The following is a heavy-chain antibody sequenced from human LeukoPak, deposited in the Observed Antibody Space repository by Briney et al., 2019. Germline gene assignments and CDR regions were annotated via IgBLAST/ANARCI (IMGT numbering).Heavy chain of an antibody. Sequence: PGGSLRLSCAASGFTFSSYSMNWVRQAPGKGLEWVSSISSSSSYIYYADSVKGRFTISRDNAKNSLYLQMNSLRAEDTAVYYCASSGFGELGRFDYWGQGTLVTVSS. V-gene: IGHV3-21*01. CDR2: ISSSSSYI. CDR1: GFTFSSYS. J-gene: IGHJ4*02. D-gene: IGHD3-10*01. CDR3: ASSGFGELGRFDY.